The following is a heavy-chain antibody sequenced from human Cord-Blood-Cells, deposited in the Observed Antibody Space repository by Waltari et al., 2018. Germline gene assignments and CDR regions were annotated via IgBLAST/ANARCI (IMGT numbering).Heavy chain of an antibody. D-gene: IGHD6-13*01. CDR2: INPNSGGT. V-gene: IGHV1-2*04. J-gene: IGHJ1*01. CDR1: GYTFTGYY. CDR3: ATIAAAGAEYFQH. Sequence: QVQLVQSGAEVKKPGASVTVSCTASGYTFTGYYMHLVRQAPGQGLEWMGWINPNSGGTNYAQKFQGWVTMTRDTSISTAYMELSRLRSDDTAVYYCATIAAAGAEYFQHWGQGTLVTVSS.